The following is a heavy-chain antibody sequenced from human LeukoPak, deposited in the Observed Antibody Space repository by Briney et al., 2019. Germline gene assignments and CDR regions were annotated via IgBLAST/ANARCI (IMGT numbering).Heavy chain of an antibody. J-gene: IGHJ4*02. CDR3: ARGRLAARPYFDY. Sequence: ASVKVSCKASGYIFTSYYIHWVRQAPGQGLEWMGIINPSGGSTGYAQKFQGRVTISVDTSKNQFSLKLSSVTAADTAVYYCARGRLAARPYFDYWGQGTLVTVSS. D-gene: IGHD6-6*01. CDR2: INPSGGST. CDR1: GYIFTSYY. V-gene: IGHV1-46*01.